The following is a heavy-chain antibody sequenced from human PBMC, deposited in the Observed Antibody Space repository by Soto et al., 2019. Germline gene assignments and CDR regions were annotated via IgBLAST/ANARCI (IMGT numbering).Heavy chain of an antibody. V-gene: IGHV5-51*01. CDR2: IYPGDSDT. J-gene: IGHJ6*02. CDR1: GYSFTSYW. D-gene: IGHD3-10*01. CDR3: ARHFSVSCSPPNHYYYYGMDV. Sequence: GASLKISCQGSGYSFTSYWIGWVRQMPGKGLEWMGIIYPGDSDTRYSPSFQGQVTISADKSISTAYLQWSSLKASDTAMYYCARHFSVSCSPPNHYYYYGMDVWGQGTTDTVSS.